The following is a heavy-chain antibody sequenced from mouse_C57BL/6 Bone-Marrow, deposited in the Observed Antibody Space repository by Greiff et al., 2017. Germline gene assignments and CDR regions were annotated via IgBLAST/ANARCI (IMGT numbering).Heavy chain of an antibody. Sequence: EVQVVESGGGLVKPGGSLTLSCAASGFTFSDSGMHWVRQAPEKGLEWVAYISSGSSTIYYADTVKGRFTISRDNAKNTLFLQMTSLRSEDTAMDYCARLKAMDYWGQGTSVTVSS. CDR2: ISSGSSTI. V-gene: IGHV5-17*01. CDR1: GFTFSDSG. CDR3: ARLKAMDY. J-gene: IGHJ4*01.